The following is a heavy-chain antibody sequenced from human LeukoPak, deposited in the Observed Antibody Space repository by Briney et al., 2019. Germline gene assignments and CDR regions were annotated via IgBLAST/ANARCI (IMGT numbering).Heavy chain of an antibody. J-gene: IGHJ4*02. Sequence: SETLSLTCTVSGGSISSSSYYWGWIRQPPGKGLEWIGSIYYSGSTYYNPSLKSRVTISVDTSKNQFSLKLSSVTAADTAVYYCARGRDSSSFGFDYWGQGTLVTVSS. D-gene: IGHD6-13*01. CDR1: GGSISSSSYY. CDR3: ARGRDSSSFGFDY. CDR2: IYYSGST. V-gene: IGHV4-39*07.